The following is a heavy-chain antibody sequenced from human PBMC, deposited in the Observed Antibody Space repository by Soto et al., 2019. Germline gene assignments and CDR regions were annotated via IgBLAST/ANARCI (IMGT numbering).Heavy chain of an antibody. CDR2: IYYSGST. J-gene: IGHJ5*01. CDR3: GSSVTSGVRSWFDS. D-gene: IGHD4-4*01. CDR1: GCSISSYY. Sequence: SETLSLTCTVSGCSISSYYLSWIRQPPGKGLEWIGHIYYSGSTNYNPSLKSRGTISVDTSKNQFSLKLSSVIAADTAVYYCGSSVTSGVRSWFDSWGQGTLVTVSS. V-gene: IGHV4-59*01.